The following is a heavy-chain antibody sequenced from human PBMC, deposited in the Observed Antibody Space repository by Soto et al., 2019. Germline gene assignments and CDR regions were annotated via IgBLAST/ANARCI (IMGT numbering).Heavy chain of an antibody. CDR2: TSGSGGIT. J-gene: IGHJ6*02. CDR3: AAPYWGGTNYYYYGMDV. V-gene: IGHV3-23*01. CDR1: GFTFSSYA. Sequence: GGSLRLSCAASGFTFSSYAMSCVRQAPGKGLEGVSATSGSGGITYYADSVNGRFTISIDNSKNTLYLQMNSLRAEDTAVYYCAAPYWGGTNYYYYGMDVWGQGTKVTVYS. D-gene: IGHD7-27*01.